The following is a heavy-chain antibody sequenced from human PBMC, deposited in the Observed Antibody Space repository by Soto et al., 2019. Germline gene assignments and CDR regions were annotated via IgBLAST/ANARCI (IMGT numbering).Heavy chain of an antibody. V-gene: IGHV3-23*01. CDR3: VKCHRDSYYYLEY. J-gene: IGHJ4*02. CDR1: GFTFSFCA. CDR2: IRGRGGDT. D-gene: IGHD3-22*01. Sequence: EVQLLESGGGLVQPGGSLRLSCAASGFTFSFCAMSWVRQAPGKGLEWVSSIRGRGGDTYYADSERGRFTISRDNSKNTLYLQMNSLRVEDTAVYYCVKCHRDSYYYLEYWGQGTGVNVSS.